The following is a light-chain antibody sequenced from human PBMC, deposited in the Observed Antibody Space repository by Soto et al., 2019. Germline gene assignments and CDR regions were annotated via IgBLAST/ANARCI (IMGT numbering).Light chain of an antibody. J-gene: IGLJ1*01. CDR1: KLGDKY. V-gene: IGLV3-1*01. CDR3: QAWYSNTGV. Sequence: SYELTHPPSVSVSPGQTASITCSGDKLGDKYACWYQQKPGQSPVLVIYQDNKRPSGIPERFSGSNSGNTATLTISGTQAMDEADYYCQAWYSNTGVFGTGTKLTVL. CDR2: QDN.